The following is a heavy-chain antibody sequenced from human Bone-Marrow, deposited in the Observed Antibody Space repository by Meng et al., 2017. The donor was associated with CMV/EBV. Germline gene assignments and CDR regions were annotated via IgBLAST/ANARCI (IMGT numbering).Heavy chain of an antibody. Sequence: GGSLRLSCAASGFTFSSYEMNWVRQAPGKGLEWVSYISSSGSTIYYADSVKGRFTISRDNAKNSLYLQMNSLRAEDTAVYYCARDPRRLELRGGIDYCGQGTLVTVSS. CDR1: GFTFSSYE. V-gene: IGHV3-48*03. D-gene: IGHD1-7*01. CDR2: ISSSGSTI. CDR3: ARDPRRLELRGGIDY. J-gene: IGHJ4*02.